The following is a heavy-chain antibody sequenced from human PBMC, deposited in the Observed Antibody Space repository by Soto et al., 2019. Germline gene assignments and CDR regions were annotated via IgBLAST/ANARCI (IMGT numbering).Heavy chain of an antibody. Sequence: NFQGRVTITRDTSASTAYMELSSLRSEDTAVYYCARAPPYPLAIDIWGQGTMGTVSS. CDR3: ARAPPYPLAIDI. J-gene: IGHJ3*02. V-gene: IGHV1-3*01.